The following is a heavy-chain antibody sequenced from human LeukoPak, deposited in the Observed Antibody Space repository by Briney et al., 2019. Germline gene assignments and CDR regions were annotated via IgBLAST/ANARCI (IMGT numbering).Heavy chain of an antibody. CDR2: ISYDGSNK. Sequence: GGSLRLSCAASGFTFSSYAMHWVRQAPGKGLEWVAVISYDGSNKYYADSVKGRFTISRDNSKDTLYLQMNSLRAEDTALYYCAKDYYGSGTYYDYDAFDIWGQGTMVTISS. V-gene: IGHV3-30-3*01. CDR1: GFTFSSYA. J-gene: IGHJ3*02. CDR3: AKDYYGSGTYYDYDAFDI. D-gene: IGHD3-10*01.